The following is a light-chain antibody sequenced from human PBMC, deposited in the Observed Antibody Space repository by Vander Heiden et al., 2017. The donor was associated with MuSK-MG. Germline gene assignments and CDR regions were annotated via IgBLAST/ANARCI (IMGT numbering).Light chain of an antibody. J-gene: IGKJ4*01. V-gene: IGKV3-11*01. CDR3: QQRNNWPLT. CDR2: DAS. Sequence: VLTQSPATLSLSPGERATISCRASQSVSSYLDWYQQKPGQAPRLLIYDASNRATGIPARFSGSGSGTDFTLTISSLEPEDFALYYCQQRNNWPLTFGGGTKVEIK. CDR1: QSVSSY.